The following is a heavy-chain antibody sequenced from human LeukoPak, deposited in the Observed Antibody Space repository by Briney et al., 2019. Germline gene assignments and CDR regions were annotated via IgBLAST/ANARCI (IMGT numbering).Heavy chain of an antibody. J-gene: IGHJ4*02. CDR2: IYYSGST. D-gene: IGHD4-17*01. CDR1: GGSISSYY. CDR3: ARETCGDYATAFDY. Sequence: SETLSLTCTVSGGSISSYYWSWIRQPPGKGLEWIGYIYYSGSTNYNPALKSRVTISVDTSKNQFSLKLSSVSAADTAVYYCARETCGDYATAFDYWGQGTLVTVSS. V-gene: IGHV4-59*01.